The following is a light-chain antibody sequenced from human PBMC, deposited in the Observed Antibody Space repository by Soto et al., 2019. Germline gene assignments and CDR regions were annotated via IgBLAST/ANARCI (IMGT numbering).Light chain of an antibody. CDR2: AAS. V-gene: IGKV1-5*01. CDR3: QLYNTRSIA. CDR1: ENIFKY. Sequence: DIQMIQSPATLSASVGDRITITCRASENIFKYVAWYQQTSGSAPNLLIYAASDLESAVPTRFSGSGSGTEFSLTIVKQQPNDSATYYGQLYNTRSIAFGGGTKV. J-gene: IGKJ4*01.